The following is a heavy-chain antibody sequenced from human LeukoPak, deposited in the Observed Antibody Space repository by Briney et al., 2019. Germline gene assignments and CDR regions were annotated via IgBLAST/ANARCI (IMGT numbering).Heavy chain of an antibody. D-gene: IGHD5-24*01. V-gene: IGHV3-23*01. CDR1: VFTCSSYA. J-gene: IGHJ3*02. Sequence: GGSLRLSCVASVFTCSSYAMGWVRQAPGKRPEWVSSLTDSGGTTYYVDSVKGRFTISRDNSKNTLYLHMNSLRAEDTAMYYCAKKRDAFDIWGQRTVVAVSS. CDR3: AKKRDAFDI. CDR2: LTDSGGTT.